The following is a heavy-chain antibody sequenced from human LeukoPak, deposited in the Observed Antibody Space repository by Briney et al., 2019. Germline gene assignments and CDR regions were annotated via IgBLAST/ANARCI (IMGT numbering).Heavy chain of an antibody. CDR1: GXTFSSYA. D-gene: IGHD4-17*01. V-gene: IGHV3-23*01. CDR2: ISGSGSRT. Sequence: GGSLRLSCAASGXTFSSYAMSWVRQAPGKGLEWVSAISGSGSRTYYADSVKGRFTISRDNSMNTLYLQMNSLRIDDTAVYYCAAPPYYGDDYWGQGTLVTVSS. J-gene: IGHJ4*02. CDR3: AAPPYYGDDY.